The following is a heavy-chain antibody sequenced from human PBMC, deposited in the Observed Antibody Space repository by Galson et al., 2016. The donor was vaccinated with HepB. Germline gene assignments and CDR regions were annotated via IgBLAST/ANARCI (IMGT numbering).Heavy chain of an antibody. CDR2: ISTRGVTI. V-gene: IGHV3-11*01. J-gene: IGHJ4*02. Sequence: SLRLSCAVSGLTFSDHYMSWIRQSPGKGLEWVSYISTRGVTISYADSVKGRFSVSRDNAKSSLYLQMNNLRVEDTGLYFCGRTLGGDYVDHWGQGTLVTVSS. CDR1: GLTFSDHY. D-gene: IGHD3-16*01. CDR3: GRTLGGDYVDH.